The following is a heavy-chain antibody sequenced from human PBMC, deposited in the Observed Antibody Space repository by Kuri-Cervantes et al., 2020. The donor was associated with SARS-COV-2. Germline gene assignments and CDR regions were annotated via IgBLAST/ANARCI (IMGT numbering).Heavy chain of an antibody. J-gene: IGHJ4*02. Sequence: ASVKVSCKASGYTFTSYAMHWVRQAPGQRLEWMGWISAYNGNTNYAQKLQGRVTMTTDTSTSTAYMELRSLRSDDTAVYYCARETPDYYDSSGYLYFDYWGQGTLVTVSS. CDR1: GYTFTSYA. CDR2: ISAYNGNT. D-gene: IGHD3-22*01. CDR3: ARETPDYYDSSGYLYFDY. V-gene: IGHV1-18*01.